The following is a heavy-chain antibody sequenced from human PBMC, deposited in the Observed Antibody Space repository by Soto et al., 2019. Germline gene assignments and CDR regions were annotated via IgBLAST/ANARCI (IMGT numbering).Heavy chain of an antibody. Sequence: GGSLRLSCAASGFTFSSYWMSWVHQAPGKGLEWVANIKQDGSEKYYVDSVKGRFTISRDNAKNSLYLQMNSLRAEDTAVYYCARVARNSSSYDWFDPWGQGTLVTVSS. V-gene: IGHV3-7*05. CDR1: GFTFSSYW. D-gene: IGHD6-13*01. CDR3: ARVARNSSSYDWFDP. J-gene: IGHJ5*02. CDR2: IKQDGSEK.